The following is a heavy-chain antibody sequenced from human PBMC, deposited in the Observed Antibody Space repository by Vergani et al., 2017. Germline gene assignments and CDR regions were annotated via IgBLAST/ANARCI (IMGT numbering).Heavy chain of an antibody. CDR2: ISSRSSYI. D-gene: IGHD3-16*01. J-gene: IGHJ4*02. CDR1: GFTFSSYS. CDR3: SKHFRGWGIDY. V-gene: IGHV3-21*01. Sequence: EVQLVESGGGLVKPGGSLRLFCAVSGFTFSSYSMNWVRQAPGKGLEWVSSISSRSSYIYYADSVKGRFTISRDNAKNSLYLQMNSLRAEDTAVYYCSKHFRGWGIDYWGQGTQVIVSS.